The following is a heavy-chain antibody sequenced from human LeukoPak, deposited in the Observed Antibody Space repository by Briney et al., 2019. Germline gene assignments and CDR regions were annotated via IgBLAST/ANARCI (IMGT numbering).Heavy chain of an antibody. CDR1: GFTVSSNY. CDR3: ARVVVAAAGTFDP. V-gene: IGHV3-53*01. CDR2: IYSGGSI. J-gene: IGHJ5*02. D-gene: IGHD6-13*01. Sequence: GGSLRLSCAASGFTVSSNYMSWVRQAPGKGLEWVSVIYSGGSIYYADSVKGRFTISRDNSKNTLYLQMNSLRAEDTAVYYCARVVVAAAGTFDPWGQGTLVTVSS.